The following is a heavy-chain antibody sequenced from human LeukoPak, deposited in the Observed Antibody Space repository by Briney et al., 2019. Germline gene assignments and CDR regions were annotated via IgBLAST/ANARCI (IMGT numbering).Heavy chain of an antibody. CDR3: ARHRSSSVDV. CDR1: GGSFSGYY. V-gene: IGHV4-34*01. CDR2: INHSGST. D-gene: IGHD2-2*01. J-gene: IGHJ6*04. Sequence: PSETLSLTCAVYGGSFSGYYWSWIRQPPGKGLEWIGEINHSGSTNYNPSLKSRVTISVDTSKNQFSLKLSSVTAADTAVYYCARHRSSSVDVWGKGTTVTASS.